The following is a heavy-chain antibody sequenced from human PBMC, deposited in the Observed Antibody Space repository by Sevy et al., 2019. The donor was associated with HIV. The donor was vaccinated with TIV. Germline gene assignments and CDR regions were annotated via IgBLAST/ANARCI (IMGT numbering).Heavy chain of an antibody. Sequence: GGSLRLSCTPSGFTSGDYILTWFRQAPGKGLEWVGFIRSKTYGGTTEYAASVKGRITISRDDSINIAYLRMNSLKTEDTAVYYCTRTSYYYDSGSYFGMDVWGQGTTVTVSS. CDR3: TRTSYYYDSGSYFGMDV. D-gene: IGHD3-10*01. CDR2: IRSKTYGGTT. CDR1: GFTSGDYI. V-gene: IGHV3-49*03. J-gene: IGHJ6*02.